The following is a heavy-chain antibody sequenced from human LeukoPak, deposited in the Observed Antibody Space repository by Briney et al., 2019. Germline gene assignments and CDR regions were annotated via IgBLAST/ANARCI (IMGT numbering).Heavy chain of an antibody. D-gene: IGHD3-3*01. J-gene: IGHJ4*02. V-gene: IGHV3-23*01. CDR2: ISGSGGST. CDR3: ATYYDFWSGYYPTPDY. CDR1: GFTFSSYA. Sequence: PGGSLRLSCAASGFTFSSYAMSWVRQAPGKGLEWVSAISGSGGSTYYADSVKGRFTISRDNSKNTLYLQMNSLRAEDTAVYYCATYYDFWSGYYPTPDYWGQGTLVTVSS.